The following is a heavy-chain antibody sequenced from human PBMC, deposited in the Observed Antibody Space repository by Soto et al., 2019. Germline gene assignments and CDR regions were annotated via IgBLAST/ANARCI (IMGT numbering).Heavy chain of an antibody. Sequence: GASVKVSCKASGYTFTSYYMHWVRQAPGQGLEWMGIINPSGGSTSYAQKFQGRVTMTRDTSTSTVYMELSSLRSEDTAVYYCARAPYYDILTGYSPHFDYWGQGTLVTVSS. V-gene: IGHV1-46*01. CDR1: GYTFTSYY. CDR2: INPSGGST. D-gene: IGHD3-9*01. CDR3: ARAPYYDILTGYSPHFDY. J-gene: IGHJ4*02.